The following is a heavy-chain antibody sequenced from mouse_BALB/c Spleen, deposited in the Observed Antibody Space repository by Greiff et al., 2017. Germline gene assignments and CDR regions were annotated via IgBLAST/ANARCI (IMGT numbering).Heavy chain of an antibody. Sequence: EVKLQESGAELVKPGASVKLSCTASGFNIKDTYMHWVKQRPEQGLEWIGRIDPANGNTKYDPKFQGKATITADTSSNTAYLQLSSLTSEDTAVYYCASGKTGYYYAMDYWGQGTSVTVSS. CDR2: IDPANGNT. D-gene: IGHD4-1*01. CDR3: ASGKTGYYYAMDY. V-gene: IGHV14-3*02. CDR1: GFNIKDTY. J-gene: IGHJ4*01.